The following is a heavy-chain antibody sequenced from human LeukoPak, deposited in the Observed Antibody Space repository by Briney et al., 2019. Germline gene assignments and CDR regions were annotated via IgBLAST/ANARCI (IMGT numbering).Heavy chain of an antibody. CDR3: ARLPYSSGWLLNWFDP. CDR2: IKQDGSEK. Sequence: GGSLRLSCAASGFTFSSYWMSWVRQAPGKGLEWVANIKQDGSEKYYVDSVKGRFTISRDNAKNSLYPQMNSLRAEDTAVYYRARLPYSSGWLLNWFDPWGQGTLVTVSS. J-gene: IGHJ5*02. CDR1: GFTFSSYW. V-gene: IGHV3-7*01. D-gene: IGHD6-19*01.